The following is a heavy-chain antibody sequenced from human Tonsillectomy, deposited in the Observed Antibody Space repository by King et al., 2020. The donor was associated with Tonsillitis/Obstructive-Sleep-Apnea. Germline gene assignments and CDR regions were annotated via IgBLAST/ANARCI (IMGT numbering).Heavy chain of an antibody. J-gene: IGHJ4*02. V-gene: IGHV3-15*01. D-gene: IGHD3-9*01. Sequence: VQLVESGGGLVKPGGSLRLSCAASGFTFSNAWMSWVRQAPRKGLEWVGRIKSTADGGTRDYAAPVKGRFTISREDSKDTLYLQMNSLKTEDTAVYYCTTDILTGYPFDYWGQGTLVTVSS. CDR2: IKSTADGGTR. CDR1: GFTFSNAW. CDR3: TTDILTGYPFDY.